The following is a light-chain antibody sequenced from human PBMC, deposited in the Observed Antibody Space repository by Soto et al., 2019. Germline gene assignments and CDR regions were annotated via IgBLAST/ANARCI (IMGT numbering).Light chain of an antibody. CDR1: QNINRY. Sequence: DIQMTPSPSSLSASVGDRVTITCRASQNINRYLNWYQQKPGKAPKLLIHAASSLQSGVPSRFSGSGSGTDYTLTISRLQPEDVATYYCQQTYSAPLTFGGGTKVEIK. J-gene: IGKJ4*01. CDR3: QQTYSAPLT. V-gene: IGKV1-39*01. CDR2: AAS.